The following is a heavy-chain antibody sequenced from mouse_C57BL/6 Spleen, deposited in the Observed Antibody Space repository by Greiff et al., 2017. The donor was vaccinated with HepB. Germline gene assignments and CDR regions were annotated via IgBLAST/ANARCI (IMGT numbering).Heavy chain of an antibody. CDR1: GYSITSGYY. J-gene: IGHJ3*01. V-gene: IGHV3-6*01. Sequence: EVQLQESGPGLVKPSQSLSLTCSVTGYSITSGYYWNWIRQFPGNKLEWMGYISYDGSNNYNPSLKNRISITRDTSKNQFFLKLNSVTTEDTATYDCARDLHYGSSYGFAYWGQGTLVTVSA. D-gene: IGHD1-1*01. CDR2: ISYDGSN. CDR3: ARDLHYGSSYGFAY.